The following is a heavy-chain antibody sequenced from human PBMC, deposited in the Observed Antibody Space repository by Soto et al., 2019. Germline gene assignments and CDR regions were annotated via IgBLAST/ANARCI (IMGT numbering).Heavy chain of an antibody. Sequence: GASVKVSCKASGYIFVNYGIAWVRQAPGQGLEWMGWISPYTGNTHSATKVQGRLTMTTDTSTSTAYMDLGSLRSEDTAVYYCARQAEGGYNYGYWGQRTLVTISS. D-gene: IGHD5-12*01. CDR3: ARQAEGGYNYGY. J-gene: IGHJ4*02. CDR2: ISPYTGNT. V-gene: IGHV1-18*01. CDR1: GYIFVNYG.